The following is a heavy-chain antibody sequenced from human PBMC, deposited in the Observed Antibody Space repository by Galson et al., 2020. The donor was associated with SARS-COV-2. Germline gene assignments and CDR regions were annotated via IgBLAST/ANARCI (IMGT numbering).Heavy chain of an antibody. V-gene: IGHV4-39*07. Sequence: SETLSLTCTVSGGSISSSSYYWGWIRQPPGKGLEWIGSIYYSGSTYYNPSLKSRVTISVDTSKNHFSLKLNSVTAADTAIYYCASRTNDFWSDFYFDLWGRGTLVTVSS. CDR1: GGSISSSSYY. CDR2: IYYSGST. J-gene: IGHJ2*01. CDR3: ASRTNDFWSDFYFDL. D-gene: IGHD3-3*01.